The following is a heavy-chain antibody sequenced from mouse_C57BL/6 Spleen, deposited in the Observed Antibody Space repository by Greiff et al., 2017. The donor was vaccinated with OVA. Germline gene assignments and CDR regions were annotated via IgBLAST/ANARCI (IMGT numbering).Heavy chain of an antibody. Sequence: QVQLQQPGPELVKPGASVKLSCKASGYTFTSYWMHWVKQRPGQGLEWIGNINPSNGGTNYNEKFKSKATLTVDKSSSTAYMQLSSLTSEDSAVYYCAREGSSYDYFDYWGQGTTLTVSS. CDR2: INPSNGGT. CDR3: AREGSSYDYFDY. CDR1: GYTFTSYW. J-gene: IGHJ2*01. V-gene: IGHV1-53*01. D-gene: IGHD1-1*01.